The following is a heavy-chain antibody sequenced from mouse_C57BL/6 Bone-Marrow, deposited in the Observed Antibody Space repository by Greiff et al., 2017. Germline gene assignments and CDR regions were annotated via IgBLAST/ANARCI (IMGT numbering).Heavy chain of an antibody. CDR2: IDPEDGDT. CDR3: ALLLRTGEYYFDY. D-gene: IGHD1-1*01. J-gene: IGHJ2*01. CDR1: GFNINDYY. Sequence: DVKLQESGAELVKPGASVKLSCTASGFNINDYYMHWVKQRTEQGLEWIGRIDPEDGDTKYAPKFKGKATIPADTSYNPAYLQCISLTSEDTADYSSALLLRTGEYYFDYWGKGTTLTVSS. V-gene: IGHV14-2*01.